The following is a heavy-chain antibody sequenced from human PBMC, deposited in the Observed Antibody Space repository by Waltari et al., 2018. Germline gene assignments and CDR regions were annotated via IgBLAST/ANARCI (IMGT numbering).Heavy chain of an antibody. J-gene: IGHJ6*02. Sequence: QVQLVESGGGVVQPGRSLRLSCAASEFTFSSYAMHWVRQAPGKGLEWVAVISYNEGNIYYVDSVKGRFIISRDNSNKMLYLQMNNLRTEDTAVYYCTRDYCDRTNCHGMDVWGQGTTVIVSS. CDR1: EFTFSSYA. D-gene: IGHD3-22*01. CDR2: ISYNEGNI. V-gene: IGHV3-30*04. CDR3: TRDYCDRTNCHGMDV.